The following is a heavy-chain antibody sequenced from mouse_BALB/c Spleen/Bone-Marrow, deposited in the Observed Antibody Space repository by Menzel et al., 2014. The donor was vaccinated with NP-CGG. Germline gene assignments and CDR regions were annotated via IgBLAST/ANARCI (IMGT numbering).Heavy chain of an antibody. CDR3: ARGNYEAKDY. D-gene: IGHD2-1*01. CDR2: INPSTGYT. J-gene: IGHJ4*01. Sequence: QVQLQQSGAELAKPGASVKMSCKASGYTFTSYWMHWVKQRPGQGLEWIGYINPSTGYTAYNQKFKDKATLTADKSTNTTYMQLSRLPSEDSAVYYCARGNYEAKDYWGQGTSVTVSS. V-gene: IGHV1-7*01. CDR1: GYTFTSYW.